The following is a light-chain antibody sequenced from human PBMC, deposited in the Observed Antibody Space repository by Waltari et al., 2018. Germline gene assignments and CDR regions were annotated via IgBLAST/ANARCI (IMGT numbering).Light chain of an antibody. CDR1: QSVGTY. V-gene: IGKV3-11*01. CDR2: DAS. Sequence: ILLPQSRDILSLSPWERPPFSCRASQSVGTYLAWYQQRPGQSPRLLIYDASYKATGIPARFSGSGSETDFTLTISSLQPEDFAVYYCQQRRNWPLTFGGGTRVQI. CDR3: QQRRNWPLT. J-gene: IGKJ4*01.